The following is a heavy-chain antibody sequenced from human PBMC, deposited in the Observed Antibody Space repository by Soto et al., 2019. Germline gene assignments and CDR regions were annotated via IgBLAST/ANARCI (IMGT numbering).Heavy chain of an antibody. V-gene: IGHV4-61*01. CDR2: IYYSGST. CDR3: ARDGDYMPYGMDV. D-gene: IGHD4-4*01. Sequence: KTSETLSLTCTVSGGSVSSGSYYWSWIRQPPGKGLEWIGYIYYSGSTNYNPSLKSRVTISVDTSKNQFSLKLSSVTAADTAVYYCARDGDYMPYGMDVWGQGTTVTVSS. J-gene: IGHJ6*02. CDR1: GGSVSSGSYY.